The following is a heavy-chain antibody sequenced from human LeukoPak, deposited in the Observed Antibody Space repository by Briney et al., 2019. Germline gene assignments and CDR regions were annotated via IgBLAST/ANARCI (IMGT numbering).Heavy chain of an antibody. CDR1: GFTFSSYS. V-gene: IGHV3-48*01. J-gene: IGHJ4*02. Sequence: GGSLRLSCAASGFTFSSYSMNWVRQAPGKGLAWVSYISSSSSTIYYADSVKGRFTISRGNAKNSLYLQMNSLRAEDTAVYYCARDPSSYSSSWYPLWGQGTLVTVSS. CDR3: ARDPSSYSSSWYPL. CDR2: ISSSSSTI. D-gene: IGHD6-13*01.